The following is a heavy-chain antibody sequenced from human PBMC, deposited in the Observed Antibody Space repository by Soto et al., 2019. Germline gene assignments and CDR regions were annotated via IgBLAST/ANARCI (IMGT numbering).Heavy chain of an antibody. J-gene: IGHJ6*02. D-gene: IGHD3-3*01. CDR2: IYYSGST. V-gene: IGHV4-59*01. CDR3: ARDYDFWSGYPSYGMDV. Sequence: XETLSLTCTVSGGSIRSYYWSWIRQPPGKGLEWIGYIYYSGSTNYNPSLKSRVTISVDTSKNQFSLKLSSVTAADTAVYYCARDYDFWSGYPSYGMDVWGQGTTVTVSS. CDR1: GGSIRSYY.